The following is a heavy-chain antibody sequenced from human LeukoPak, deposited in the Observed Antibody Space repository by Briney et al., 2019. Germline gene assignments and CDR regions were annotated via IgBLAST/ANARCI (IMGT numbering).Heavy chain of an antibody. D-gene: IGHD3-10*01. CDR3: ARGRYPLLWFGVHEFDY. CDR2: MNPNSGNT. Sequence: ASVKVSCKASGYTFTSYDINWVRQATGQGLEWMGWMNPNSGNTGYAQKFQGRVTITRNTSISTAYMELSSLRSEDTAVYYCARGRYPLLWFGVHEFDYWGQGTLVTVSS. CDR1: GYTFTSYD. V-gene: IGHV1-8*01. J-gene: IGHJ4*02.